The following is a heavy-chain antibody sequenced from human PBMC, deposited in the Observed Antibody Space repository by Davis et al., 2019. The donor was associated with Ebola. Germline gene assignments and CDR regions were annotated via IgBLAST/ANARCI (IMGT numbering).Heavy chain of an antibody. J-gene: IGHJ4*02. D-gene: IGHD3-10*01. CDR3: ARVYGSGSLHFDY. CDR2: IYYSGST. Sequence: MPSETLSLTCAVSGGSISSFYWSWIRQPPGKGLEWIGYIYYSGSTYYNPSLKSRVTISVDTSKNQFSLKLSSVTAADTAVYYCARVYGSGSLHFDYWGQGTLVTVSS. CDR1: GGSISSFY. V-gene: IGHV4-59*08.